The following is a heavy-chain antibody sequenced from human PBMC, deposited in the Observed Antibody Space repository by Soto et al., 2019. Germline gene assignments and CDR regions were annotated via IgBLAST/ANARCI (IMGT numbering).Heavy chain of an antibody. CDR1: GFTFSTYA. V-gene: IGHV3-23*01. CDR3: AKDRFNTSGQRLFFDS. Sequence: PGGSLRLSCAASGFTFSTYAMTWVRQAPGRGLEWVSTILNDETPFYTDSVKGRFTISRDHVRGTLYLKMNGLRVEDPALYYCAKDRFNTSGQRLFFDSWGQGRLATAPQ. J-gene: IGHJ4*02. CDR2: ILNDETP. D-gene: IGHD3-22*01.